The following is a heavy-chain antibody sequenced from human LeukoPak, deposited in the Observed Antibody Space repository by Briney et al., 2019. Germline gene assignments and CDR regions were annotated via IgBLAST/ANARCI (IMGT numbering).Heavy chain of an antibody. D-gene: IGHD5-24*01. V-gene: IGHV3-64*01. CDR2: ISSNGGST. CDR3: ARAQNDVEMATINDAFDI. J-gene: IGHJ3*02. CDR1: GFTFSSYA. Sequence: GGSLRLSCAASGFTFSSYAMHWARPAPGKGLEYVSAISSNGGSTYYANSVKGRFTISRDNSKNTLYLQMGSLRAEDMSVYYCARAQNDVEMATINDAFDIWGQGTMVTVSS.